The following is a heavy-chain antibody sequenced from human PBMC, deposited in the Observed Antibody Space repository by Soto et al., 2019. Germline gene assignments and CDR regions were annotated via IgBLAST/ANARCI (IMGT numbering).Heavy chain of an antibody. J-gene: IGHJ6*02. V-gene: IGHV1-69*13. CDR2: IIPIFGTA. CDR1: GGTFSSYP. CDR3: ARSRLAARPDFSGDIITYYLYGLDV. Sequence: GASVKVSCKASGGTFSSYPINWVRLAPGQGLDWMGGIIPIFGTANYAQKFQGRVTITADESTSTAYMELSSLRSEDTAVYYCARSRLAARPDFSGDIITYYLYGLDVWGQGTTVTVSS. D-gene: IGHD6-6*01.